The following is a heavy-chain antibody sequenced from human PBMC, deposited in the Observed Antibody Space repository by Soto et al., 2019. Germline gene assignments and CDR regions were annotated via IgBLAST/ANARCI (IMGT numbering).Heavy chain of an antibody. V-gene: IGHV3-15*01. J-gene: IGHJ6*02. CDR2: IKTKADGGTT. Sequence: GGSLRLSCAASGYTFNSYAVSWVRQAPGKGLEWVGRIKTKADGGTTDYAAPVKGRFIISRDDSKDTLYVQMNSLQTDDTGVYYCSHAPGRRGYYGMDVWGQGTTVTVS. CDR1: GYTFNSYA. CDR3: SHAPGRRGYYGMDV. D-gene: IGHD3-10*01.